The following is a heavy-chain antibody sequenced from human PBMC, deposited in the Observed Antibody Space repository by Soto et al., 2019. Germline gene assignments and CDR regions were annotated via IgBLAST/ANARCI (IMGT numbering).Heavy chain of an antibody. Sequence: PGGSLRLSCAASGFTFGTYTMNWVRQAPGKGLEWVSSIGTSSSYIYYADSVRGRFTISRDNAKDSLYLQMSSLRAEDTAVYYCARVMCGDCSTYYYYSMDVRGQGTTVTVSS. V-gene: IGHV3-21*01. CDR2: IGTSSSYI. CDR1: GFTFGTYT. CDR3: ARVMCGDCSTYYYYSMDV. J-gene: IGHJ6*02. D-gene: IGHD2-21*02.